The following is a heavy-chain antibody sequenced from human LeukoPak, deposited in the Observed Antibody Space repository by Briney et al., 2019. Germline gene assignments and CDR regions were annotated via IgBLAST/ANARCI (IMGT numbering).Heavy chain of an antibody. J-gene: IGHJ4*02. CDR1: GFTFSSYA. Sequence: GGFLRLSCAASGFTFSSYAMSWVRQAPGKGLEWVSAISGSGGSTYYADSVKGRFTISRDNSKNTLYLQMNSLRAEDTAVYYCAKDVLGDSSGYKDDYWGQGTLVTVSS. V-gene: IGHV3-23*01. CDR2: ISGSGGST. D-gene: IGHD3-22*01. CDR3: AKDVLGDSSGYKDDY.